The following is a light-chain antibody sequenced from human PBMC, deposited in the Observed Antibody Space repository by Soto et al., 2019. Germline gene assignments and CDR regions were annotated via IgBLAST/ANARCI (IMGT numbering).Light chain of an antibody. CDR2: EVS. Sequence: QSVLTQPASVSGSPGQSITISCTGTSSDVGGYNYVSWYQQHPGKAPKLMIYEVSNRPSGVSSRFSGSKSGNTASRTISGLQAEDEADYYCSSYTSSSTLYVFGTGTKVTVL. V-gene: IGLV2-14*01. CDR1: SSDVGGYNY. J-gene: IGLJ1*01. CDR3: SSYTSSSTLYV.